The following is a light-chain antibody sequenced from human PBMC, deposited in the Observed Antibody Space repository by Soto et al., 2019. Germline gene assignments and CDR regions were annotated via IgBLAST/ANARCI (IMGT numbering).Light chain of an antibody. J-gene: IGKJ5*01. V-gene: IGKV3-20*01. CDR2: GAS. CDR1: QSVTSNH. Sequence: VSTQSLDTLSLSPGERAALSFRASQSVTSNHLAWYQPKPGQCPRLLIYGASTRATGIPDRFSGSGSGTDFTLTISRLEPEDFAVYYCQQYNNWPITFGQGTRLE. CDR3: QQYNNWPIT.